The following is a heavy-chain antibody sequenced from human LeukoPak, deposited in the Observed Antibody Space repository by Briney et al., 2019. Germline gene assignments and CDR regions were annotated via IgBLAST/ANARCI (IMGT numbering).Heavy chain of an antibody. J-gene: IGHJ3*02. Sequence: PSETLSLTCTVSGGSISSGGYYWSWIRQRPGKGLEWIGYIYYSGSTYYNPSLKSRVTISVDTSKNQFSLKLSSVTAADTAVYYCARAEVIAMSRRAFDIWGQGTMVTVSS. V-gene: IGHV4-31*03. CDR2: IYYSGST. CDR3: ARAEVIAMSRRAFDI. D-gene: IGHD2-21*01. CDR1: GGSISSGGYY.